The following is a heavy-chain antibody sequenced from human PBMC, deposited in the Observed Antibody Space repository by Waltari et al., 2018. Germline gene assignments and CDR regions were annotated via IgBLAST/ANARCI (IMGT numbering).Heavy chain of an antibody. Sequence: QVQLVQSGAEVKKPGSSVKVSCKASGGTFSSYAISWVRQAPGQGLEWMGGIIPIFGTANYAQKFQGRVTITADESTSTAYMGLSSLRSEDTAVYYCARVFAAYCGGDCYWGWFDPWGQGTLVTVSS. CDR2: IIPIFGTA. V-gene: IGHV1-69*12. D-gene: IGHD2-21*01. J-gene: IGHJ5*02. CDR1: GGTFSSYA. CDR3: ARVFAAYCGGDCYWGWFDP.